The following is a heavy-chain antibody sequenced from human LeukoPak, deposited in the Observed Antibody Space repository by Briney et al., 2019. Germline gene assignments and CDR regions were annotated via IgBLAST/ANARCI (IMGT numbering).Heavy chain of an antibody. CDR1: GGTFSSYA. D-gene: IGHD1-26*01. CDR2: IIPIFGTA. J-gene: IGHJ6*03. Sequence: GASVKVSCKASGGTFSSYAISWVRQAPGQGLEWMGGIIPIFGTANYAQKFQGRVTITADESTSTAYMELSSLRSEDTAVYYCARSWASRVSPYYYYLDVWGKGTTVTVSS. V-gene: IGHV1-69*13. CDR3: ARSWASRVSPYYYYLDV.